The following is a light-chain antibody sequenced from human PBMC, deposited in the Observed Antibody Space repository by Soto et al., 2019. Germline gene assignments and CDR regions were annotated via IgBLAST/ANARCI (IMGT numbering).Light chain of an antibody. CDR2: GAS. J-gene: IGKJ1*01. CDR3: QQYGSSPET. V-gene: IGKV3-20*01. CDR1: QSVSSNY. Sequence: EILLTQSPGTLSLSPGEIATLSCIASQSVSSNYLAWYQQKPGQAPRLLIYGASSRATGIPDRFSGSGSGTDFTLTISRLAPEDFAVYYCQQYGSSPETFGQGTKVDIK.